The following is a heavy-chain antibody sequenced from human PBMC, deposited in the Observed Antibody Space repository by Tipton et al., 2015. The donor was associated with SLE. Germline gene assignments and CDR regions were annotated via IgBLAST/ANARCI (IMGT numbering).Heavy chain of an antibody. D-gene: IGHD7-27*01. CDR2: IYPGGTT. Sequence: TLSLTCSVSGDSIRSYSWSWIRQPPGKGLELIGHIYPGGTTDYNPSLKSRVTISVDTSKNQFSLKLSSVTAADTAVYYCARPQAGEGGWFDPWGQGTLVTVSS. J-gene: IGHJ5*02. CDR1: GDSIRSYS. CDR3: ARPQAGEGGWFDP. V-gene: IGHV4-4*09.